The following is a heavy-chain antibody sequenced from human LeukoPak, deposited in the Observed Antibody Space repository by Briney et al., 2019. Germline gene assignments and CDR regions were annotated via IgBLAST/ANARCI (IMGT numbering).Heavy chain of an antibody. V-gene: IGHV1-2*02. Sequence: ASVKVSCKASGYAFTGYYMHWVRQAPGQGLEWMGWINPNSGGTNYAQKFQGRVTMTRDTSISTAYMELCRLRSDDTAVYYCARDHYYGSGSYSPNWFDPWGQGTLVTVSS. CDR2: INPNSGGT. J-gene: IGHJ5*02. CDR1: GYAFTGYY. CDR3: ARDHYYGSGSYSPNWFDP. D-gene: IGHD3-10*01.